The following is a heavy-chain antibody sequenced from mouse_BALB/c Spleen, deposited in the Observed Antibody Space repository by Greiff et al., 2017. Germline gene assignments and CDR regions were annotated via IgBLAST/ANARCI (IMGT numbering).Heavy chain of an antibody. CDR1: GFSLTSYD. D-gene: IGHD2-14*01. Sequence: QVQLKESGPGLVAPSQSLSITCTVSGFSLTSYDISWIRQPPGKGLEWLGVIWTGGGTNYNSAFMSRLSISKDNSKSQVFLKMNSLQTDDTAVYYCGRDPSYRGGDAMDYWGQGTSVTVSS. V-gene: IGHV2-9-2*01. J-gene: IGHJ4*01. CDR2: IWTGGGT. CDR3: GRDPSYRGGDAMDY.